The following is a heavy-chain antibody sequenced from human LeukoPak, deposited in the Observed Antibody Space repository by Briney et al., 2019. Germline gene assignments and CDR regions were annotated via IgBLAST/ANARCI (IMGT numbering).Heavy chain of an antibody. CDR3: AKNGKGGSGYKHYFDY. CDR1: GFTFSSYG. CDR2: IRYGGSNK. D-gene: IGHD3-22*01. Sequence: GGSLRLSCAASGFTFSSYGMHWVRQAPGKGLEWVAFIRYGGSNKYYADSVKGRFTISRDNSKNTLYLQMNSLRAEDTAVYYCAKNGKGGSGYKHYFDYWGQGTLVTVSS. J-gene: IGHJ4*02. V-gene: IGHV3-30*02.